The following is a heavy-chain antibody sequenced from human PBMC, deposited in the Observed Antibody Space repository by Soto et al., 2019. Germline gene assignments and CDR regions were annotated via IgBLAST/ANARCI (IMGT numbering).Heavy chain of an antibody. V-gene: IGHV4-31*03. J-gene: IGHJ4*02. CDR1: GGSISSGNYY. Sequence: SETLSLTCTVSGGSISSGNYYWSWIRQHPGNGLEWVGSIYYSGTTYYNPSLKSRVTMSLGTSKTQFSLKLSSVTAADTAVYYCASGYGYPYYFDYWGQGTLVTVST. CDR2: IYYSGTT. CDR3: ASGYGYPYYFDY. D-gene: IGHD5-18*01.